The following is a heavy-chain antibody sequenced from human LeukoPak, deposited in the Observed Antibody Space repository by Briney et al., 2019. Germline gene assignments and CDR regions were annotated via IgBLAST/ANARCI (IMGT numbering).Heavy chain of an antibody. CDR1: EFSLSTSGMR. CDR3: ARMIYGAITDY. Sequence: SGPTLVNPTQPLTLTCTFSEFSLSTSGMRVSWIRQTPGKALEWLARIDWDDDKFYSTSLKTRLTISKDTSKNQVVLTMTNMDPVDTATYYCARMIYGAITDYWGQGTLVTVSS. D-gene: IGHD4/OR15-4a*01. V-gene: IGHV2-70*04. CDR2: IDWDDDK. J-gene: IGHJ4*02.